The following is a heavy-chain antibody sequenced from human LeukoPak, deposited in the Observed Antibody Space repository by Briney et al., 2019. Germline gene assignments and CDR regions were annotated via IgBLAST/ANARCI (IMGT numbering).Heavy chain of an antibody. CDR1: GFTFSSYD. Sequence: GGSLRLSCAASGFTFSSYDMHWLRQAPGKGLEGVAFIRYDGTNHYYADSVKGRFTISRDNSENTLSLQMNSLRADDTAMYYCAKYGDGDAFDIWGQGTMVTVSS. CDR2: IRYDGTNH. D-gene: IGHD4-17*01. CDR3: AKYGDGDAFDI. J-gene: IGHJ3*02. V-gene: IGHV3-30*02.